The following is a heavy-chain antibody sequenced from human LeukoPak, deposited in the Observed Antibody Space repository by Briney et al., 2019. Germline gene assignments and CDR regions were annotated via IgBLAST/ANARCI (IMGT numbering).Heavy chain of an antibody. CDR2: ISAYNANT. J-gene: IGHJ5*02. V-gene: IGHV1-18*01. D-gene: IGHD2-15*01. Sequence: ASVKVSCKASGYTFTSYGISWVRQAPGQGLEWMGWISAYNANTNYAQKLQGRVTMTTDTSTSTAYMELRSLRSDDTAVYYCARDPRQGGSPISWETINWFDPWGQGTLVTVSS. CDR3: ARDPRQGGSPISWETINWFDP. CDR1: GYTFTSYG.